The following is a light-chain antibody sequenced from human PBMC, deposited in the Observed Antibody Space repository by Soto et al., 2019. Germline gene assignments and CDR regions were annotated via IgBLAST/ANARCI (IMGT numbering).Light chain of an antibody. CDR2: EGT. Sequence: QSVLTQPASVSGSPGQSITISCTGTSSDVGRYNLVSWFQQHPGKAPKLMIYEGTKRPSGVSDRFSGSKSGNTASLTISGLQAEDEANYYCWSYAGSNTWVFGGGTQLTVL. CDR1: SSDVGRYNL. V-gene: IGLV2-23*01. J-gene: IGLJ3*02. CDR3: WSYAGSNTWV.